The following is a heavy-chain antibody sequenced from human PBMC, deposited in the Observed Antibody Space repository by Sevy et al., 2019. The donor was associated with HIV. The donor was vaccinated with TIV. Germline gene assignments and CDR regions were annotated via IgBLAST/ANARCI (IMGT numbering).Heavy chain of an antibody. CDR1: GFTFSSYG. J-gene: IGHJ6*02. CDR3: AKGMYYYDSSGQDGMDV. D-gene: IGHD3-22*01. Sequence: GGSLRLSCAASGFTFSSYGMHWVRQAPGKGLEWVAVISYDGSNKYYADSLKGRFTISRDNSKNTLYRQMNSLRAEETAVYYCAKGMYYYDSSGQDGMDVWGQGTTVTVSS. CDR2: ISYDGSNK. V-gene: IGHV3-30*18.